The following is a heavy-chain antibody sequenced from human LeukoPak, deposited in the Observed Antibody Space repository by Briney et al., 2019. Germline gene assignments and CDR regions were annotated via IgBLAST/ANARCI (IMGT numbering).Heavy chain of an antibody. CDR3: ARHVGITSASDY. CDR1: GYTFTSHW. Sequence: LGESLKISCQVSGYTFTSHWISWVRQMPGKGLEWMGKIDPSDSYTKYSPSFQGHVTISTDKSITTAYLQWSSLKASDTAMYYCARHVGITSASDYWGQGTLVTVSS. D-gene: IGHD3-10*01. J-gene: IGHJ4*02. V-gene: IGHV5-10-1*01. CDR2: IDPSDSYT.